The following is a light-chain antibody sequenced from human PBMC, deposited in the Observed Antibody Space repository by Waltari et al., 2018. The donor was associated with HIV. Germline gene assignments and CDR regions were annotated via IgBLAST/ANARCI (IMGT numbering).Light chain of an antibody. J-gene: IGLJ3*02. V-gene: IGLV4-69*01. CDR1: SGHSSYA. CDR2: LTSDGSH. CDR3: QTWGTGSWV. Sequence: QLVLTQSPSASASLGASVKLTCTLSSGHSSYAIAWHQQQPEKGPRYLMKLTSDGSHSKGDGIPDCFSGSSSGAERYLTISSLQSEDEADYYCQTWGTGSWVFGGGTKLTVL.